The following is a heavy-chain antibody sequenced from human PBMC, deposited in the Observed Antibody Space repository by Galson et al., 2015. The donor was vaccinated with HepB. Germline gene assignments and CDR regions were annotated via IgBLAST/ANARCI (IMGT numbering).Heavy chain of an antibody. CDR3: ARGPEYSSGWYYDWFDP. CDR2: ISSSSSTI. J-gene: IGHJ5*02. D-gene: IGHD6-19*01. CDR1: GFTFSSYS. Sequence: SLRLSCAASGFTFSSYSMNWVRQAPGKGLEWVSYISSSSSTIYYADSVKGRFTISRDNAKNSLYLQMNSLRAEDTAVYYCARGPEYSSGWYYDWFDPWGQGTLVTVSS. V-gene: IGHV3-48*01.